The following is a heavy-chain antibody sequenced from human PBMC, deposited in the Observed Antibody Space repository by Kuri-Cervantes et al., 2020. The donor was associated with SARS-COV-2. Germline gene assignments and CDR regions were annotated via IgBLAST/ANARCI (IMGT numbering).Heavy chain of an antibody. J-gene: IGHJ4*02. V-gene: IGHV3-64*02. Sequence: GESLKISCAASGFTFSNYAMYWVRQAPGKGLEYVSAISSNWDSTYYADSVKGRFTMSRDNSQNTLYLQMGSLRAEDMAVYYCARVSRSGYLDYWGQGTLVTVSS. CDR2: ISSNWDST. D-gene: IGHD3-3*01. CDR1: GFTFSNYA. CDR3: ARVSRSGYLDY.